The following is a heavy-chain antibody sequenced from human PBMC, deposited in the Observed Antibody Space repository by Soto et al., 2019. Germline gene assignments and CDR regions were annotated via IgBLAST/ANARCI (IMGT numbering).Heavy chain of an antibody. V-gene: IGHV3-49*04. D-gene: IGHD2-8*01. J-gene: IGHJ4*02. CDR3: TAGKLYPSLDFDY. CDR1: GFTFNDYT. Sequence: GGSLRLSCTASGFTFNDYTLSWVRQAPGKGLEWVGFIRSKAYGGTTEYAASVKGRFTISRDDSKSIAYLQMDSLKTEDTAVYYCTAGKLYPSLDFDYWGQGTLVTVSS. CDR2: IRSKAYGGTT.